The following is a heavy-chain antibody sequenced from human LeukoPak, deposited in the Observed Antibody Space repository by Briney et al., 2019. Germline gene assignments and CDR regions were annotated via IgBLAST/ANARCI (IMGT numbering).Heavy chain of an antibody. CDR1: GGSFGGYY. D-gene: IGHD3-10*01. Sequence: SETLSLTXAVYGGSFGGYYWSWIRRAPGKGLEWIGEINHSGSTNYNPSLKSRVTISVDTSKDQFSLKLSSVTAADTAVYYRARVRRIPGWFGELTYVFDYWGQGTLVTVSS. J-gene: IGHJ4*02. CDR3: ARVRRIPGWFGELTYVFDY. V-gene: IGHV4-34*01. CDR2: INHSGST.